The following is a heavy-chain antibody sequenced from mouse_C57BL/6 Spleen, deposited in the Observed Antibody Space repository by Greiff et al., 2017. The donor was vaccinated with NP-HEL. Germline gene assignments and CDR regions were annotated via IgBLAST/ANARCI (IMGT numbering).Heavy chain of an antibody. CDR3: ARVQRVYFDY. CDR1: GYSITSGYY. D-gene: IGHD6-1*01. J-gene: IGHJ2*01. CDR2: ISYDGSN. V-gene: IGHV3-6*01. Sequence: DVQLQESGLGLVKPSQSLSLTCSVTGYSITSGYYWNWIRQFPGNKLEWMGYISYDGSNNYNPSLKNRISITRDTSKNQFFLKLNSVTTEDTATYYCARVQRVYFDYWGQGTTLTVSS.